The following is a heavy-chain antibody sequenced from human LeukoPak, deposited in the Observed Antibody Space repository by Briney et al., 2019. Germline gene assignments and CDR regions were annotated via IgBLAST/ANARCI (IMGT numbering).Heavy chain of an antibody. CDR2: IYYSGST. CDR1: GGSISGFS. Sequence: SETLSLTCAVSGGSISGFSRSWIRQPPGKGLEWIGYIYYSGSTNYNPSLKSRVTISVDTSKNQFSLKLSSVTAADTAVYYCARDGVLYYNFWSCYLVLTGWLDACGQGTLVTVSS. J-gene: IGHJ5*02. D-gene: IGHD3-3*01. V-gene: IGHV4-59*01. CDR3: ARDGVLYYNFWSCYLVLTGWLDA.